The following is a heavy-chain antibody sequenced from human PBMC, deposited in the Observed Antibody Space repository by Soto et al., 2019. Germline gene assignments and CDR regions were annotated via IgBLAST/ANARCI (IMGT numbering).Heavy chain of an antibody. CDR2: INHSGST. D-gene: IGHD3-10*01. CDR1: GGSFSGYY. V-gene: IGHV4-34*01. CDR3: ARGNGSVRRYYYYYGMDV. Sequence: SETLSLTCAVYGGSFSGYYWSWIRQPPGKGLEWIGEINHSGSTNYNPSLKSRVTISVDTSKNQFSLKLSSVTAADTAVYYCARGNGSVRRYYYYYGMDVSGQGTMVTVSS. J-gene: IGHJ6*02.